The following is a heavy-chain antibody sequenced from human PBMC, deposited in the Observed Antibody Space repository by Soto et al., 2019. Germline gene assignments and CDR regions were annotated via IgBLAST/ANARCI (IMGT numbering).Heavy chain of an antibody. CDR1: GFTFSSYW. Sequence: GGSLRLSCAASGFTFSSYWMHWVRQAPGKGLVWVSRINSDGSSATYADSVKGRFTISRDNAKNTLYLQMNSLRAEDTAVYYCVRGEGGWETYWGQGTLVTVSS. J-gene: IGHJ4*02. CDR2: INSDGSSA. V-gene: IGHV3-74*01. D-gene: IGHD6-19*01. CDR3: VRGEGGWETY.